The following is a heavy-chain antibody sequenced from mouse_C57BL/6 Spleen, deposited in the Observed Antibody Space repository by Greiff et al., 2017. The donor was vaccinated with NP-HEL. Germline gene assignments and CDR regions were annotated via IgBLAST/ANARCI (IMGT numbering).Heavy chain of an antibody. J-gene: IGHJ1*03. V-gene: IGHV5-6*02. D-gene: IGHD4-1*01. CDR2: ISSGGSYT. CDR3: ARPLTGEGYFDV. Sequence: EVMLVESGGDLVKPGGSLKLSCAASGFTFSSYGMSWVRQTPDKRLEWVATISSGGSYTYYPDSVKGQFTISRDNAKNTLYLQLSSLKSEDTAMYYCARPLTGEGYFDVWGTGTTVTVSS. CDR1: GFTFSSYG.